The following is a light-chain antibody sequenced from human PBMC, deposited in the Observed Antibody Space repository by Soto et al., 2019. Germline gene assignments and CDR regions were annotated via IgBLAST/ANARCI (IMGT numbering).Light chain of an antibody. J-gene: IGLJ2*01. CDR3: ETWDSDTRV. CDR1: SGHSTYI. Sequence: QPVLTQSSSASASLGSSVKLTCTLNSGHSTYIIAWHQHQPGKAPRYLMKLEGSGSYNKGSGVPDRFSGSSSGADRYLTISNLQSEDEAAYYCETWDSDTRVFGGGTKLTVL. CDR2: LEGSGSY. V-gene: IGLV4-60*03.